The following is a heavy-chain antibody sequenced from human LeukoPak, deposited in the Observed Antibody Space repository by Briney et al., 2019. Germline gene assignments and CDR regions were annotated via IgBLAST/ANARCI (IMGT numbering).Heavy chain of an antibody. CDR1: GFTFSSYA. J-gene: IGHJ6*03. V-gene: IGHV3-21*01. D-gene: IGHD4-23*01. CDR2: ISTSSSYI. Sequence: GGSLRLSCAASGFTFSSYAMSWVRQAPGKGLEWVSSISTSSSYIYYADSVKGRFTISRDNAKKSLYLQMNSLRAEDTAVYYCARDGDTVLTRGYYYYMDVWGKGTTVTVSS. CDR3: ARDGDTVLTRGYYYYMDV.